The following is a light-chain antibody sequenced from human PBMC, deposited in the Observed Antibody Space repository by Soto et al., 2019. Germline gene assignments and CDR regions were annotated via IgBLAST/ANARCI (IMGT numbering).Light chain of an antibody. J-gene: IGKJ4*01. CDR1: QGINSF. CDR2: AAS. Sequence: DIQLTQSPSFLSASVGDRVTISCRASQGINSFLAWYQQKPGKAPNLLISAASTLRAGVPSRCSGSGSGREFTITFSSLQHEDFATYYCQHLNNYPLTFGGGTKVDVK. V-gene: IGKV1-9*01. CDR3: QHLNNYPLT.